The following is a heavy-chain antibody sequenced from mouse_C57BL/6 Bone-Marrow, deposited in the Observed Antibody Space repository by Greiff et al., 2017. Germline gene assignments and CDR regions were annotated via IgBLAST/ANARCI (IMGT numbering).Heavy chain of an antibody. Sequence: EVKLMESGGGLVQPGGSLSLSCAASGFTFTDYYMSWVRQPPGKALEWLGFIRNKANGYTTEYSASVKGRFTITRDNSQSILYLQMNALRAEDSTTYYCARRDLDYGGQGTTLTVSS. CDR3: ARRDLDY. J-gene: IGHJ2*01. V-gene: IGHV7-3*01. CDR1: GFTFTDYY. CDR2: IRNKANGYTT.